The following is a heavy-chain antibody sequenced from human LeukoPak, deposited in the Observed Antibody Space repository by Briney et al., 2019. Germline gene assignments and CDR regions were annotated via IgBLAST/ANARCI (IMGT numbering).Heavy chain of an antibody. Sequence: SQTLSLTCAVSGDSISSGDYFWSWIRQPSGKGLEWIGYIFHSGHSFYNPSLKSRITISVDKSKNQFSLRLTSVTAADTAVYYCARELWFVNAPGSWFDPWGQGTLVTVSS. D-gene: IGHD3-10*01. CDR1: GDSISSGDYF. J-gene: IGHJ5*02. CDR2: IFHSGHS. V-gene: IGHV4-30-2*01. CDR3: ARELWFVNAPGSWFDP.